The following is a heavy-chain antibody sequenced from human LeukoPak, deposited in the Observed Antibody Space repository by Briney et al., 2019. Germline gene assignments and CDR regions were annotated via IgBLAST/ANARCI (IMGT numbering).Heavy chain of an antibody. V-gene: IGHV1-69*01. CDR1: GGTFSSYA. D-gene: IGHD6-19*01. J-gene: IGHJ6*02. Sequence: GSSVTVSCTASGGTFSSYAISWVRQAPGQGLEWMGGIIPIFGTANYAQKFQGRVTITADESTSTAYMELSSLRSEDTAVYYCARAGSSGWFKYYYYGMDVWGQGTTVTVSS. CDR2: IIPIFGTA. CDR3: ARAGSSGWFKYYYYGMDV.